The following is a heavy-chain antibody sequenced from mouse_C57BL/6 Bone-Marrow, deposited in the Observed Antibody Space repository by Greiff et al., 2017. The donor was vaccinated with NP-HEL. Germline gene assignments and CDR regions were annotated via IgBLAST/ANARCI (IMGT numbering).Heavy chain of an antibody. CDR1: GFSLSTFGMG. J-gene: IGHJ2*01. D-gene: IGHD1-1*01. Sequence: QVTLKVSGPGILQPSQTLSLTCSFSGFSLSTFGMGVGWIRQPSGKGLEWLAHIWWDDDKYYNPALRSRLTISKDTSTTPVFLKIANVETADTATDYCARSGITTVEATDYGGQGTTITVSA. CDR3: ARSGITTVEATDY. CDR2: IWWDDDK. V-gene: IGHV8-8*01.